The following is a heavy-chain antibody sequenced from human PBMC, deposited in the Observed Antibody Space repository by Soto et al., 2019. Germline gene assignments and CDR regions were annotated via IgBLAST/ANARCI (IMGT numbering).Heavy chain of an antibody. V-gene: IGHV4-34*01. J-gene: IGHJ3*02. D-gene: IGHD3-16*01. CDR2: INHSGNN. CDR3: ARGGSNDWQVALDI. CDR1: GGSFSKYY. Sequence: PTETLSLTCVVSGGSFSKYYYHWIRQSPGKGLEWIGEINHSGNNNYSPSLKSRVAMSLDTSKNEFSLKLTSVTAADTAVYYCARGGSNDWQVALDIWGQGTMVT.